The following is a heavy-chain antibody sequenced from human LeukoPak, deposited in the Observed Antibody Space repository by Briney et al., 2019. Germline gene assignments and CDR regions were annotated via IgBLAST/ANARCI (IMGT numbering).Heavy chain of an antibody. CDR2: INHSGST. CDR3: ARPLLDGCKDFDY. V-gene: IGHV4-34*01. J-gene: IGHJ4*02. CDR1: GGSFSGYY. D-gene: IGHD5-24*01. Sequence: SETLSLTCAVYGGSFSGYYWSWIRQPPGKGLEWIGEINHSGSTNYNPSLKSRVTISVDTSKNQFSLKLSSVTAADTAVYYCARPLLDGCKDFDYWGQGTLVTVSS.